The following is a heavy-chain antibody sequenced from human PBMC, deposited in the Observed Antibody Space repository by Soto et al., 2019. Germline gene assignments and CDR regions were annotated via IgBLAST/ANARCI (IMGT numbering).Heavy chain of an antibody. CDR2: IYYSGST. CDR3: ARGGCSGGSCYRSWFDP. Sequence: SETLSLTCTVSGGSISSGGYYWSWIRQHPGKGLEWIGYIYYSGSTYYNPSLKSRVTISVDTSKNQFSLKLSSVTAADTAVYYCARGGCSGGSCYRSWFDPWGQGTLVTVSS. D-gene: IGHD2-15*01. CDR1: GGSISSGGYY. V-gene: IGHV4-31*03. J-gene: IGHJ5*02.